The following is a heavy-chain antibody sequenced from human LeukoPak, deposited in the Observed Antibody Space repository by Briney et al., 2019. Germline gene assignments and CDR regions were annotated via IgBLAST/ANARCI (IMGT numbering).Heavy chain of an antibody. V-gene: IGHV3-23*01. CDR3: AKERAARPHYYGMDV. J-gene: IGHJ6*02. CDR1: RFTFSSYA. D-gene: IGHD6-6*01. Sequence: GGSLRLSCAASRFTFSSYAMNWVGRAPGKGLEWVSAISGSGGSTYYADSVKGRFTISRDNSKNTLYLQMNSLRAEDTAVYYCAKERAARPHYYGMDVWGQATTVTVSS. CDR2: ISGSGGST.